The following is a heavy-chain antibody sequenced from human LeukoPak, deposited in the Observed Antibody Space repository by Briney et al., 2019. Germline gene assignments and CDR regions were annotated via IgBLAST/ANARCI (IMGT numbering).Heavy chain of an antibody. CDR3: ARDRGGGGWYGTFYYMDV. CDR2: INSDGSST. CDR1: GFTFSSYW. Sequence: QPGGSLRLSCAASGFTFSSYWMHWVRQAPGKGLVWVSRINSDGSSTSYADSVKGRFTISRDNAKNTLYLQMNSLRAEDTAVYYCARDRGGGGWYGTFYYMDVWGKGTTVTVSS. D-gene: IGHD6-19*01. V-gene: IGHV3-74*01. J-gene: IGHJ6*03.